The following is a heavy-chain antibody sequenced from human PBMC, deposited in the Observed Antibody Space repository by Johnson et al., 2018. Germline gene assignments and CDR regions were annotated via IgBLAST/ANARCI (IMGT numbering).Heavy chain of an antibody. D-gene: IGHD6-19*01. J-gene: IGHJ1*01. CDR3: TTDEEGIAVAGTLFREYCQH. CDR2: IGTAGDT. Sequence: VQLVQSGGGLVKPGGSLRLSCAASGFTFSSYDMHWVRQATGKGLEWVSAIGTAGDTYYPGSVKGRFTIARDDSKNTLYMQMNSLKTEDTAVYYWTTDEEGIAVAGTLFREYCQHWGQGTLVTVSS. V-gene: IGHV3-13*01. CDR1: GFTFSSYD.